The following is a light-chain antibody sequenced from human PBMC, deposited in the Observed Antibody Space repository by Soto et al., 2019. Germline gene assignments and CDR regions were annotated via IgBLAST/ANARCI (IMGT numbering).Light chain of an antibody. J-gene: IGKJ3*01. Sequence: EIVLTQSPGTLSLSPGERATLSCRASQSVTSNYLAWYQQKPGQAPRLLIYGASSRATGIPDTFSGSGSGTDFTLTISRLEPEDFAVYYCQQYGSSPFTFGPGTKVDIK. CDR3: QQYGSSPFT. V-gene: IGKV3-20*01. CDR1: QSVTSNY. CDR2: GAS.